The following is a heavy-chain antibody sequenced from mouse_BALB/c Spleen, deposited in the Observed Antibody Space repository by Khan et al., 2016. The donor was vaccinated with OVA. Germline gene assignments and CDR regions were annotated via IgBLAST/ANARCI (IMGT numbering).Heavy chain of an antibody. J-gene: IGHJ2*01. D-gene: IGHD3-3*01. CDR1: GFTFSSYG. CDR3: ERRARTIN. Sequence: VQLKESGGGLVQPGGSLKLSCAASGFTFSSYGMSWVRQTPDKRLELVATINSNGGSTYYPDSVKGRFTITRDKAKNTLYLQMSSLKSEDTAMYYCERRARTINWGQGTTLTVSS. V-gene: IGHV5-6-3*01. CDR2: INSNGGST.